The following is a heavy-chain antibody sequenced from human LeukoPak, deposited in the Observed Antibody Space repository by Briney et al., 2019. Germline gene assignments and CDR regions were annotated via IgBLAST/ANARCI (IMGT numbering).Heavy chain of an antibody. CDR2: IYTSGST. D-gene: IGHD2-15*01. CDR3: AREVVAAHDAFDI. Sequence: PSETLSLTRTVSGGSLSSYYWSWIRQPAGKGLEWIGRIYTSGSTNYNPSLKSRVTMSVDTSKNQFSLKLSSVTAADTAVYYCAREVVAAHDAFDIWGQGTMVTVSS. CDR1: GGSLSSYY. V-gene: IGHV4-4*07. J-gene: IGHJ3*02.